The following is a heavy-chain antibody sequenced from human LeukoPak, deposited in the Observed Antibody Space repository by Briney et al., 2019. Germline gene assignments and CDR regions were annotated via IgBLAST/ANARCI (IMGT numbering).Heavy chain of an antibody. V-gene: IGHV1-46*01. CDR1: GYTFTSYY. CDR3: ARGGREQYSGGWTDAFDI. D-gene: IGHD6-19*01. Sequence: GASVTVSCKASGYTFTSYYMHWVRQAPGQGLEWMGIINPSGGSTSYAQKFQGRVTMTRDTSTSTVYMELSSLSSEDTAVYYCARGGREQYSGGWTDAFDIWGQGTMVTVSS. J-gene: IGHJ3*02. CDR2: INPSGGST.